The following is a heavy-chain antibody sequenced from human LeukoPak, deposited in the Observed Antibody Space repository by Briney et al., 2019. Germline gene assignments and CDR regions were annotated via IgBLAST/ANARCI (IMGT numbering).Heavy chain of an antibody. CDR3: AKDSLIAAAAPLDV. D-gene: IGHD6-13*01. V-gene: IGHV3-33*06. Sequence: PGRSLRLSCAASGFTFSSYGMHWVRQAPGKGLEWVAVIWYDGSNKYYADSVKGRFTISRDNSKNTLYLQMNSLRAEDTAVYYCAKDSLIAAAAPLDVWGKGTTVTVSS. J-gene: IGHJ6*04. CDR2: IWYDGSNK. CDR1: GFTFSSYG.